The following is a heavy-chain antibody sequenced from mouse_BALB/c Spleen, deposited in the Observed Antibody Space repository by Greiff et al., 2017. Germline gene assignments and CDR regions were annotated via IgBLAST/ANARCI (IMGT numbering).Heavy chain of an antibody. CDR3: ASYYGNHYAMDY. Sequence: QVQLQQSGAELVKPGASVKLSCKASGYTFTSYWMHWVKQRPGQGLEWIGEIDPSDSYTNYNQKFKGKATLTVDKSSSTAYMQLSSLTSEDSAVYYCASYYGNHYAMDYWGQGTSVTVSS. V-gene: IGHV1-69*02. CDR1: GYTFTSYW. D-gene: IGHD2-10*01. J-gene: IGHJ4*01. CDR2: IDPSDSYT.